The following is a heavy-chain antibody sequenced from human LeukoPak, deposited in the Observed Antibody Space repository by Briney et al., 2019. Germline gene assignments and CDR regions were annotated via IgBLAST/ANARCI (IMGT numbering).Heavy chain of an antibody. CDR1: GYTFTSYY. D-gene: IGHD5-24*01. CDR3: ARALEMATIDY. V-gene: IGHV1-46*01. J-gene: IGHJ4*02. CDR2: INPTGGST. Sequence: ASVKVSCKASGYTFTSYYMHWVRQAPGQGLEWMGLINPTGGSTGYAQKFQGRVTMTRNTSISTAYMELSSLRSEDTAVYYCARALEMATIDYWGQGTLVTVSS.